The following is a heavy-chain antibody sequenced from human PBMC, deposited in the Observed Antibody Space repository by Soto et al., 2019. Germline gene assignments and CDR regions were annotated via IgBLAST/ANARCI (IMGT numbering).Heavy chain of an antibody. CDR3: ARQGDRGWFRNAFDI. Sequence: PSETLSLTCTVSGASISSSRDYWGWIRQPPGKGLEWVGSISYSGSTYYNPSLKSRVTISVDTSTNQFSLKLSSVTAADTAVYYCARQGDRGWFRNAFDIWGQGTMVTVSS. J-gene: IGHJ3*02. CDR2: ISYSGST. D-gene: IGHD6-19*01. CDR1: GASISSSRDY. V-gene: IGHV4-39*01.